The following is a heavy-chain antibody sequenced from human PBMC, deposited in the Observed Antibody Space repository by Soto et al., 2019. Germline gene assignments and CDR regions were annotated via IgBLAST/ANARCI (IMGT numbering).Heavy chain of an antibody. V-gene: IGHV4-31*02. CDR3: GRERITVGYYGMDV. CDR1: GGSISSGGYY. J-gene: IGHJ6*02. CDR2: IYYSGST. Sequence: TLSLTCTVSGGSISSGGYYWSWIRQHPGKGLEWIVYIYYSGSTYYNPSLKSRVTIAVDKSKNQFSLKLSSVTDADTAVYYCGRERITVGYYGMDVWGQGTTVTVSS. D-gene: IGHD3-16*01.